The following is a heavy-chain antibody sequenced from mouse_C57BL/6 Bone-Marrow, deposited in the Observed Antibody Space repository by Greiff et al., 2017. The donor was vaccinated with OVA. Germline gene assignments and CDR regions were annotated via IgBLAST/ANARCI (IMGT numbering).Heavy chain of an antibody. Sequence: VQVVESGPELVKPGASVKISCKASGYAFSSSWMNWVKQRPGKGLEWIGRIYPGDGDTNYNGKFKGKATLTADKSSSTAYMQLSSLTSEDSAVYFCAFITTVEDYWGQGTTLTVSS. D-gene: IGHD1-1*01. V-gene: IGHV1-82*01. CDR2: IYPGDGDT. CDR3: AFITTVEDY. J-gene: IGHJ2*01. CDR1: GYAFSSSW.